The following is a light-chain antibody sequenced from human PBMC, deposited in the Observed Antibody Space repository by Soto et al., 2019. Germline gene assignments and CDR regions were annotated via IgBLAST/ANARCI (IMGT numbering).Light chain of an antibody. J-gene: IGLJ2*01. CDR2: YDD. Sequence: QSVLTQPPSVSEAPRQRVTISWSVSSSNIGNNAVNWYQQLPGKAPTLLIYYDDLLPSGVSDRFSGSKSGTSASLAISGLQSEDEADYYCAAWDYSLNGVVFGGGTKLTVL. V-gene: IGLV1-36*01. CDR1: SSNIGNNA. CDR3: AAWDYSLNGVV.